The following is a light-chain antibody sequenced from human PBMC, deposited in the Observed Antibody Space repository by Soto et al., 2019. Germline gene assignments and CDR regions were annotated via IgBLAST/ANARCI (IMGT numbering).Light chain of an antibody. CDR2: INNDGRH. CDR3: QPWITGTWV. CDR1: SGHSSYA. V-gene: IGLV4-69*01. Sequence: QLVLTQSPSASASLGASVKLTCTLSSGHSSYAIAWHQQQPEKGPRFLMKINNDGRHTKGDGIPDRFSGSSSGAERYLTIPCLLSEYVADYCCQPWITGTWVFGGGTKLTVI. J-gene: IGLJ3*02.